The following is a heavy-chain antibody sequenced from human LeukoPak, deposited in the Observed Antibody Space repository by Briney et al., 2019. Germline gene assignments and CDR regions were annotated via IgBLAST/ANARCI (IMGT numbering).Heavy chain of an antibody. CDR3: ARSSGYSSSWYDY. D-gene: IGHD6-13*01. Sequence: SETLSLTCTVSGGSISSYYWSWIRQPPGKGLEWIGYIYYSESTNYNPSLKSRVTISVDTSKNQFSLKLSSVTAADTAVYYCARSSGYSSSWYDYWGQGTLVTVSS. J-gene: IGHJ4*02. CDR1: GGSISSYY. CDR2: IYYSEST. V-gene: IGHV4-59*08.